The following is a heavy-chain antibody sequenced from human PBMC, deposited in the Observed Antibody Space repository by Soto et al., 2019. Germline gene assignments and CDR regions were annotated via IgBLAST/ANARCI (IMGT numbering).Heavy chain of an antibody. D-gene: IGHD2-21*02. CDR2: ISYSGNT. J-gene: IGHJ5*02. V-gene: IGHV4-31*03. CDR1: GGSISGGSFY. CDR3: ARHVVVTAIHGT. Sequence: SETLSLTCTVSGGSISGGSFYWSWIRQHPGKGLEWIGYISYSGNTYYNASLQSRISMSLDSSKNQFSLTLSSVTAADTAVYYCARHVVVTAIHGTWGQGTLVTVSS.